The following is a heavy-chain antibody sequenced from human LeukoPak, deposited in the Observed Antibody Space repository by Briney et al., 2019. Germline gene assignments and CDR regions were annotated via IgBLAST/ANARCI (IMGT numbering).Heavy chain of an antibody. D-gene: IGHD2-2*01. CDR2: MNEYGSEK. CDR3: ARVLYGSRVNVIDS. J-gene: IGHJ4*02. V-gene: IGHV3-7*01. Sequence: GGSLTLSCAASGFAFSNYWINWVRQAPGEGLEWVANMNEYGSEKYYVDSVRGRFTISRDNAENSLFLHMTSLRVEDTAVYRCARVLYGSRVNVIDSWGPGTLVTVSS. CDR1: GFAFSNYW.